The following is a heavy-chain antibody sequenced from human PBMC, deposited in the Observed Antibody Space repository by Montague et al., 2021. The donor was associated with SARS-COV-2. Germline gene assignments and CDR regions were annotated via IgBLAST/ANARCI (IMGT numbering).Heavy chain of an antibody. CDR3: VRVTHPRSAWPYYMDV. J-gene: IGHJ6*03. V-gene: IGHV4-39*01. CDR1: GGSIRSSSYY. Sequence: SETLSLTCTVSGGSIRSSSYYWGWIRQPPGKGLEWIGIIYYSGSTYNNPSLRSRVSISVDTSKNQFSLNVRSVTAADTGLFYCVRVTHPRSAWPYYMDVWGKGTTVTV. D-gene: IGHD4-11*01. CDR2: IYYSGST.